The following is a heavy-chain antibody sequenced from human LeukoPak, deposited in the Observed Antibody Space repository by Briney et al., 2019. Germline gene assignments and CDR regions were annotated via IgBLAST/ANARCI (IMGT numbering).Heavy chain of an antibody. CDR3: ARDGVAVAGVSGWSAGYYGMDV. D-gene: IGHD6-19*01. CDR1: GYTFTGYY. CDR2: INPNSGGT. J-gene: IGHJ6*02. Sequence: ASVTVSCKDSGYTFTGYYIHWVRQAPGQGLEWMGWINPNSGGTNYAQKFQGRVTMTRATSISTAYMELSRLRSDDTAVYYCARDGVAVAGVSGWSAGYYGMDVWGQGPTVTVSS. V-gene: IGHV1-2*02.